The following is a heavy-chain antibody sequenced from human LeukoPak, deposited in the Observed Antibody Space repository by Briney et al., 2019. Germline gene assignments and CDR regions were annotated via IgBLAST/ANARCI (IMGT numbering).Heavy chain of an antibody. J-gene: IGHJ5*02. CDR3: AREVDGGFDP. CDR1: GFPFSSYA. CDR2: ISDSGGST. Sequence: GGSLRLSCSASGFPFSSYAMHWVRQAPGKGLEYVSAISDSGGSTYYADSVKGRFTISRDNSKNTLYLQMGSLRVEDMAVYYCAREVDGGFDPWGQGTLVTVSS. D-gene: IGHD3-16*01. V-gene: IGHV3-64*02.